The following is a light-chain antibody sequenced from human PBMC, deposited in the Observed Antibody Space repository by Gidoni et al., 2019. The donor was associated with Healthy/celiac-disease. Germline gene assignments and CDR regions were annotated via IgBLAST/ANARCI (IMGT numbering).Light chain of an antibody. CDR1: QSVSSSY. CDR3: QQYGSSFT. V-gene: IGKV3-20*01. Sequence: ELVFTQSPGTLALSPGERATRSCRASQSVSSSYLAWYQQKPGQAPRLLSYGASSRATGITDRFSGSGSGTDFTLTSSRLEPEDFAVYYCQQYGSSFTFGPGTKVDIK. J-gene: IGKJ3*01. CDR2: GAS.